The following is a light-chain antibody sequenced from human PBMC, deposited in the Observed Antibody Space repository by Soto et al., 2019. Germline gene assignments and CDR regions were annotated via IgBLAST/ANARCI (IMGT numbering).Light chain of an antibody. CDR3: QQYGSSPLT. CDR2: GAS. CDR1: QSVSSSY. Sequence: EIVLTQSPGTLSLSPGERATLSCRASQSVSSSYLAWYQQKPGQAPRPLIYGASSRATGIPGRFSGSGSGTDFTLTISRLEPEDFAVYYCQQYGSSPLTFGQGTKVEIK. J-gene: IGKJ1*01. V-gene: IGKV3-20*01.